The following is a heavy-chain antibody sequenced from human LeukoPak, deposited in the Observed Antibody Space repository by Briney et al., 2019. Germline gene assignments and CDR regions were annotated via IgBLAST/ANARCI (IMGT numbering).Heavy chain of an antibody. D-gene: IGHD6-13*01. CDR2: ISAYNGNT. CDR3: ARDLRVAAANEEFDY. CDR1: GYTFTGYY. J-gene: IGHJ4*02. V-gene: IGHV1-18*04. Sequence: ASVKVSCTASGYTFTGYYMHWVRQAPGQGLEWMGWISAYNGNTNYAQKLQGRVTMTTDTSTSTAYMELRSLRSDDTAVYYCARDLRVAAANEEFDYWGQGTLVTVSS.